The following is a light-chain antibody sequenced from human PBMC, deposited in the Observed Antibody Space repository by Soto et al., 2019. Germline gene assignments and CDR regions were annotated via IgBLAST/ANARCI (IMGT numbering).Light chain of an antibody. CDR1: SRDIGGYNY. V-gene: IGLV2-14*01. CDR3: VTWDESVNSRV. Sequence: QSALTQPASVSGSPGQSITISCTGTSRDIGGYNYVSWHQQHPGKAPKVIITEVSNRPSGVSDRFSGSKSGNTASLTISGLQAEDEADYYCVTWDESVNSRVFGTGTKVTVL. J-gene: IGLJ1*01. CDR2: EVS.